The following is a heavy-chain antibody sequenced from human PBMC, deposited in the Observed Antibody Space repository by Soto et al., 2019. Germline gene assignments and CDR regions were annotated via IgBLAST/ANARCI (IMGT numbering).Heavy chain of an antibody. V-gene: IGHV3-30*18. CDR3: AKDQSGTTGGGMDV. D-gene: IGHD1-7*01. J-gene: IGHJ6*02. CDR1: GFTFSSYG. Sequence: HPGGSLRLSCAASGFTFSSYGMHWVRQAPGKGLEWVAVISYDGSNKYYADSVKGRFTISRDNSKNTLYLQMNSLRAEDTAVYYCAKDQSGTTGGGMDVWGQGTTVTVSS. CDR2: ISYDGSNK.